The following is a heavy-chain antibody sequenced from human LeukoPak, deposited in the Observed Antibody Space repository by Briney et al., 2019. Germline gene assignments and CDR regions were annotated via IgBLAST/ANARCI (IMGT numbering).Heavy chain of an antibody. V-gene: IGHV4-61*02. J-gene: IGHJ4*02. CDR3: ARGYDRNGYQSRGFDY. CDR1: GGSISSGSFY. Sequence: MPSQTLSLTCTVSGGSISSGSFYWSWIRQTAGKGLEWIGRIYPSGDSQYSPSFSSRATISLDTRNQFSLKLSSVTAADTAVYFCARGYDRNGYQSRGFDYWGQGALVNVSS. D-gene: IGHD3-22*01. CDR2: IYPSGDS.